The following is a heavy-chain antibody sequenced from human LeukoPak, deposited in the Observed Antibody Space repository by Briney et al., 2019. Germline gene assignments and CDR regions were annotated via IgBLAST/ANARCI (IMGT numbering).Heavy chain of an antibody. D-gene: IGHD6-19*01. CDR1: GGTFSSYA. J-gene: IGHJ4*02. Sequence: SVKVSCKASGGTFSSYAISWVRQAPGQGLEWMGRIIPILGIANYARKFQGRVTITADKSTSTAYMELSSLRSEDTAVYYCARDRSSGWYDYWGQGTLVTVSS. CDR3: ARDRSSGWYDY. V-gene: IGHV1-69*04. CDR2: IIPILGIA.